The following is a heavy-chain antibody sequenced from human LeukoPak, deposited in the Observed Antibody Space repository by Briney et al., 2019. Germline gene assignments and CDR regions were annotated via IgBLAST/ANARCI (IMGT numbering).Heavy chain of an antibody. CDR1: GYTFTTYD. J-gene: IGHJ4*02. CDR2: MNPHSGNT. V-gene: IGHV1-8*01. D-gene: IGHD3-10*01. CDR3: TRAPVPGNY. Sequence: GASVKVSCKASGYTFTTYDINWVRQASGQGLEWMGWMNPHSGNTGYAQKFQGRVTMTRDTSITTAYMELSSLTSDDTAVYYCTRAPVPGNYWGQGTLVTVSS.